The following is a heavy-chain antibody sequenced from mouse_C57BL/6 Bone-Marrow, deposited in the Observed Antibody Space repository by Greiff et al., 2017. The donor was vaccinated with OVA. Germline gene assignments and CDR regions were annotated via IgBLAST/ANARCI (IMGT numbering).Heavy chain of an antibody. J-gene: IGHJ4*01. D-gene: IGHD3-1*01. CDR1: GYAFSSSW. CDR2: IYPGDGDT. V-gene: IGHV1-82*01. Sequence: QVQLQQSGPELVKPGASVKISCKASGYAFSSSWMNWVKQRPGKGLEWIGRIYPGDGDTNYNGKFKGKATLTADKSSSTAYMQLSSLTSEDSAVYCCARVEDGGLYRYYAMDYWGQGTSVTVSS. CDR3: ARVEDGGLYRYYAMDY.